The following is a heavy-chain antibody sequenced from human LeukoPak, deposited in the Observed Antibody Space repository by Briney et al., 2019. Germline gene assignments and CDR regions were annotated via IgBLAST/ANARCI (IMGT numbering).Heavy chain of an antibody. J-gene: IGHJ4*02. Sequence: PSETLSLTCTVSGGSISSSSYYWGWIRQPPGKGLEWIGSIYYSGSTYYNPSLKSRVTISVDTSKNQFSLKLSSVTAADTAVYYCARLASGCDYWGQGTLVTVSS. D-gene: IGHD6-19*01. CDR3: ARLASGCDY. V-gene: IGHV4-39*07. CDR1: GGSISSSSYY. CDR2: IYYSGST.